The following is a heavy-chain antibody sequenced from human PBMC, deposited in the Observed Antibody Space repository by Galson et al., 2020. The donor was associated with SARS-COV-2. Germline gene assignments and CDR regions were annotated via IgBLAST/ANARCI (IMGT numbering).Heavy chain of an antibody. Sequence: GGSLRLSCEASGFMFSKYWMSWIRQAPGKGLEWVANIQQDGGERLYVDSVKGRFTISRDNAKLYLQMNSLRAEDTAMYYCARALGYCSGSNCYKYFQQWGQGTLVTVSP. CDR2: IQQDGGER. J-gene: IGHJ1*01. CDR1: GFMFSKYW. V-gene: IGHV3-7*03. D-gene: IGHD2-15*01. CDR3: ARALGYCSGSNCYKYFQQ.